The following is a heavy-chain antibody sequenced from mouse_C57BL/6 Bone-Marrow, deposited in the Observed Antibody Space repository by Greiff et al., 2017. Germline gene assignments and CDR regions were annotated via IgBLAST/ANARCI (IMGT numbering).Heavy chain of an antibody. D-gene: IGHD1-3*01. CDR2: IHPNSGST. V-gene: IGHV1-64*01. CDR1: GYTFTSYW. Sequence: QVQLQQPGAELVKPGASVKLSCKASGYTFTSYWMHWVKQRPGPGLEWIGMIHPNSGSTNYNEKFKSKATLTVDNSSSTAYMQLSSLTSEDSAVYFCARRRKVRDSYFDDWGKGTTRTVSS. CDR3: ARRRKVRDSYFDD. J-gene: IGHJ2*01.